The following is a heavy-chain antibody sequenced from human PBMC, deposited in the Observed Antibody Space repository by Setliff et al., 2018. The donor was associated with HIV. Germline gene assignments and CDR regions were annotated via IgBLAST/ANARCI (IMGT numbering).Heavy chain of an antibody. V-gene: IGHV4-39*01. J-gene: IGHJ4*02. D-gene: IGHD3-9*01. CDR1: GGSISSSSYY. CDR3: ARLGWLPPYDFDY. CDR2: IYYSGST. Sequence: SETLSLTCTVSGGSISSSSYYWGWIRQPPGKGLEWIGSIYYSGSTYYNPSLKSRVTISVDTSKNQFSLKLSPVTAADTAVYYCARLGWLPPYDFDYWGQGTLVTVSS.